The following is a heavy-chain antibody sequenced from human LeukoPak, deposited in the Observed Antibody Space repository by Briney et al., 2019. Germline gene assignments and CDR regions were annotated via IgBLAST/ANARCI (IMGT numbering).Heavy chain of an antibody. Sequence: SETLSLTCTISGGSISTSSYYWGWIRQPPGKGLEWIGNIFYSGSTYYNPSLKSRVTISVDTSKNQFSLNLSSVTAADTAVYYCARPATVTTSFWYFDLWGRGTLVTVSS. V-gene: IGHV4-39*01. CDR2: IFYSGST. D-gene: IGHD4-17*01. CDR1: GGSISTSSYY. CDR3: ARPATVTTSFWYFDL. J-gene: IGHJ2*01.